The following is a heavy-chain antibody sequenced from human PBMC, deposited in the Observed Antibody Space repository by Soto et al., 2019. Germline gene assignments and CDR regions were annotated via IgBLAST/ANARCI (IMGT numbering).Heavy chain of an antibody. CDR1: GFTFSSYA. J-gene: IGHJ4*02. Sequence: PGGSLRLSCAVSGFTFSSYAMSWVRQAPGKGLEWVSGISGSGGSTYSADSVKGRFTISRDNSKNTLYLQMNSLRAEDTAVYYCARVSVSYLDYWGQGALVTVSS. CDR2: ISGSGGST. CDR3: ARVSVSYLDY. D-gene: IGHD3-3*01. V-gene: IGHV3-23*01.